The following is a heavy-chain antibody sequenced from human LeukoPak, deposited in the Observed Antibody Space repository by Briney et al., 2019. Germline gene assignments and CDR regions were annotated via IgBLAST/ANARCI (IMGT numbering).Heavy chain of an antibody. CDR3: AREKLDYGDYVFWFDP. CDR2: INHSGST. V-gene: IGHV4-34*01. CDR1: GGSFSGYY. J-gene: IGHJ5*02. D-gene: IGHD4-17*01. Sequence: SETLSLTCAVYGGSFSGYYWSWIRQPPGKGLEWIGEINHSGSTNYNPSLKSRVTMSVDTSKNQFSLKLSSVTAADTAVYYCAREKLDYGDYVFWFDPWGQGTLVTVSS.